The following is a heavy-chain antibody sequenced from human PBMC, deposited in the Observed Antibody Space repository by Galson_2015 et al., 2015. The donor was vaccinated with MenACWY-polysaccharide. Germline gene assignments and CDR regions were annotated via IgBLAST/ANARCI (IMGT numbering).Heavy chain of an antibody. CDR3: ARVEKYSGSFYIFY. CDR1: GYSISSGYY. Sequence: SETLSLTCAVSGYSISSGYYRGWIRQPPGKGLEWIASIFHSGTTYYNPSLKSRVTISVDTSKNQFSLKLSSVTAADTAVYYCARVEKYSGSFYIFYWGQGTLVTVSS. CDR2: IFHSGTT. J-gene: IGHJ1*01. D-gene: IGHD1-26*01. V-gene: IGHV4-38-2*01.